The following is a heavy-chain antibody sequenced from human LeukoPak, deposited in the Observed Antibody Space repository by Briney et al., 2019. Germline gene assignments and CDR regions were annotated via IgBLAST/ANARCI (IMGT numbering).Heavy chain of an antibody. J-gene: IGHJ4*02. D-gene: IGHD6-19*01. CDR3: ARGKVVAGTPGQNSWDS. V-gene: IGHV4-4*07. Sequence: SGTLSLTCAVSGGSISSYYWNWIRHPAGKGLEWIGRIYTSGSTNYNPSLKSRVSMSVDTSKNQFSLKLSSVTAADTAVYYCARGKVVAGTPGQNSWDSWGQGTLVTVSS. CDR2: IYTSGST. CDR1: GGSISSYY.